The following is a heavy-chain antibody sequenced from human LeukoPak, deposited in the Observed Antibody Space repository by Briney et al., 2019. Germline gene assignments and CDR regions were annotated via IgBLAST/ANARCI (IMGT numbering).Heavy chain of an antibody. D-gene: IGHD5-18*01. CDR3: ARDIKGYSYGYGY. Sequence: ASVKVSCKASGYTFTGYYMHWVRQAPGQGPEWMGRINPNSGGTNYAQKFQGRVTMTRDTSISTAYMELSRLRSDDTAVYYCARDIKGYSYGYGYWGQGTLVTVSS. V-gene: IGHV1-2*06. CDR1: GYTFTGYY. J-gene: IGHJ4*02. CDR2: INPNSGGT.